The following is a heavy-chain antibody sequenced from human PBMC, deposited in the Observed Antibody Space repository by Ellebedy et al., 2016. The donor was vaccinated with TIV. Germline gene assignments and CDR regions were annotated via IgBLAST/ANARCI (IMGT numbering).Heavy chain of an antibody. Sequence: SETLSLTCAVYGGSFSDYYWSWIRQPPGKGLEWIGEINHSGSTNYNPSLKSRVTLSVDTSKNQFSLKLSSVTAADTAMFYCARRVTTTIRANWYFDLWGRGTLVTVSS. CDR1: GGSFSDYY. D-gene: IGHD4-17*01. CDR2: INHSGST. V-gene: IGHV4-34*01. CDR3: ARRVTTTIRANWYFDL. J-gene: IGHJ2*01.